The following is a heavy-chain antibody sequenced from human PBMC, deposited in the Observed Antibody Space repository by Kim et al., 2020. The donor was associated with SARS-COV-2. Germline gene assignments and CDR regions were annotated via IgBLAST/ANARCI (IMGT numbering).Heavy chain of an antibody. CDR2: INHSGST. D-gene: IGHD2-2*01. CDR1: GGSFSGYY. Sequence: SETLSLTCAVYGGSFSGYYWSWIRQPPGKGLEWIGEINHSGSTNYNPSLKSRVTISVDTSQNQFSLKLSSVTAADTAVYYCARAGDIVVVPAAKGYYYGMDVWGQGTTVTVS. V-gene: IGHV4-34*01. CDR3: ARAGDIVVVPAAKGYYYGMDV. J-gene: IGHJ6*02.